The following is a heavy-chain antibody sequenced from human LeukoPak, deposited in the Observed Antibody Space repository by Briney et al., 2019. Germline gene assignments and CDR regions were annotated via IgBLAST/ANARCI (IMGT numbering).Heavy chain of an antibody. Sequence: PGGSLRLSCAASGFTFDDYAMHWVRQAPGKGLEWVSLISGDGGSTYYADSVKGRFTISRDNSKNSLYLQMNSLRTEDTALYYCAKDFGHSSGWYYYYMDVWGKGTTVTVSS. D-gene: IGHD6-19*01. V-gene: IGHV3-43*02. CDR1: GFTFDDYA. J-gene: IGHJ6*03. CDR2: ISGDGGST. CDR3: AKDFGHSSGWYYYYMDV.